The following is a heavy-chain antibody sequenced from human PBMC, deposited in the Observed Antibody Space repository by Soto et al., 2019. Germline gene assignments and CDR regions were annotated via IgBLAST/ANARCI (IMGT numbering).Heavy chain of an antibody. V-gene: IGHV1-69*13. CDR3: AMMALNYYGMDV. CDR1: GGTFSSYA. CDR2: IIPIFGTA. Sequence: SVKVSCKASGGTFSSYAISWVRQAPGQGLEWMGGIIPIFGTANYAQKFQGRVTITADESTSTAYMELSSLRSEDTAVYYCAMMALNYYGMDVWGQGTTVTVSS. J-gene: IGHJ6*02.